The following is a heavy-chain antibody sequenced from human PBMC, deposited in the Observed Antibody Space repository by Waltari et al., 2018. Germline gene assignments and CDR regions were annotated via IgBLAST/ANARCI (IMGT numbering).Heavy chain of an antibody. CDR2: IRSKAYGGTT. CDR1: GFTFGDYA. J-gene: IGHJ4*02. V-gene: IGHV3-49*03. Sequence: EVQLVESGGGLVQPGRSLRLSCTASGFTFGDYAMSWFRQAPGKGLGWVGFIRSKAYGGTTEYAASVKGRFTISRDDSKSIAYLQMNSLKTEDTAVYYCTRDLKPRGEYYDFWSGHDYWGQGTLVTVSS. CDR3: TRDLKPRGEYYDFWSGHDY. D-gene: IGHD3-3*01.